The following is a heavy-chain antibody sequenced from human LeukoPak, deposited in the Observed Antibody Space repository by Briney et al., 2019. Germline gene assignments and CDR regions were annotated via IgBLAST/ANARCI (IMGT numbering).Heavy chain of an antibody. CDR3: ARGGFDLYGIYYYYYGMDV. CDR2: MNPNSGNT. D-gene: IGHD2-8*01. V-gene: IGHV1-8*01. J-gene: IGHJ6*02. CDR1: GYTFTSYD. Sequence: ASVKVSCKASGYTFTSYDINWVRQATGQGLEWMGWMNPNSGNTGYAQKFQGRVTMTRKTSIRTAYMELSSLRSEDTAVYYCARGGFDLYGIYYYYYGMDVWGQGTTVTVSS.